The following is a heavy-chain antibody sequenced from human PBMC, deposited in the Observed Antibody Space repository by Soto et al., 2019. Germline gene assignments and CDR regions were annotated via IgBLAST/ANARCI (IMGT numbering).Heavy chain of an antibody. J-gene: IGHJ4*02. CDR1: GFTFSSYA. CDR3: ARGIGGNSAY. Sequence: GGSLRLSCAASGFTFSSYAMHWVRQAPGKGLEWVAVISYDGSNKYYADSVKGRFTISRDNSKNTLYLQMNSLRAEDTAVYYCARGIGGNSAYRGQGTLVTVSS. CDR2: ISYDGSNK. D-gene: IGHD2-21*02. V-gene: IGHV3-30-3*01.